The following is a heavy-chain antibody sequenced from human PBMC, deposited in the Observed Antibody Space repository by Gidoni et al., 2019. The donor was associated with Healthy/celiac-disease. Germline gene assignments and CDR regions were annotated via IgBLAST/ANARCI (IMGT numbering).Heavy chain of an antibody. V-gene: IGHV4-30-4*01. J-gene: IGHJ5*02. CDR1: GGAISSGDHY. Sequence: QVQLQESGPGLVMRSQTVSLTGTVPGGAISSGDHYWSWIRQPPGKGLEWIGYIYYSGSTYYNPSLKSRVTISVDTSKNQFSLKLSSVTAADTAVYYWARGEYGSGSYFHYNWFDPWGQGTLVTVSS. CDR2: IYYSGST. CDR3: ARGEYGSGSYFHYNWFDP. D-gene: IGHD3-10*01.